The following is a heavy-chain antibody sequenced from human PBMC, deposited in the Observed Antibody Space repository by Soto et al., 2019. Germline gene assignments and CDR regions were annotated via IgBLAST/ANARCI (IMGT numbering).Heavy chain of an antibody. D-gene: IGHD3-22*01. J-gene: IGHJ4*02. CDR1: GGTFSSYA. V-gene: IGHV1-69*06. Sequence: SVKVSCKASGGTFSSYAISWVRQAPGQGLEWMGGIIPIFGTANYAQKFQGRVTITADKSTSTAYMELSSLRSEDTAVYYCAGDSSGSLWYFDYWGQGTLVTVSS. CDR3: AGDSSGSLWYFDY. CDR2: IIPIFGTA.